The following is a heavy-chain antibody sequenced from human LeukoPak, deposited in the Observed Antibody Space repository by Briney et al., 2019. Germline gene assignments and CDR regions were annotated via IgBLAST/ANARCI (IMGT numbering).Heavy chain of an antibody. Sequence: GASVKVSCKASGYTFTGYYMHWVRQAPGQGLEWMGWINPNSGGTNYAQKFQGWVTMTRDTSISTAYMELSRLRSDDTAVYYCCRRYDILTGYYDLDAFDIWGQGTMVTVSS. D-gene: IGHD3-9*01. CDR3: CRRYDILTGYYDLDAFDI. V-gene: IGHV1-2*04. CDR1: GYTFTGYY. J-gene: IGHJ3*02. CDR2: INPNSGGT.